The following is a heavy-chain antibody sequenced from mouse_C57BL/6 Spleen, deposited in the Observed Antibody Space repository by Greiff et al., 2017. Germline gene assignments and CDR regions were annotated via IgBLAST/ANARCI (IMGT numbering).Heavy chain of an antibody. CDR3: ARIYDGYLMDY. Sequence: QVQLQQSGPGLVQPSQSLSITCTVSGFSLTSYGVHWVRQSPGKGLEWLGVIWSGGSTDYNAAFISRLSISKDNSKSQVFFKMNSLQADDTAIYYCARIYDGYLMDYWGQGTSVTVSS. J-gene: IGHJ4*01. V-gene: IGHV2-2*01. D-gene: IGHD2-3*01. CDR2: IWSGGST. CDR1: GFSLTSYG.